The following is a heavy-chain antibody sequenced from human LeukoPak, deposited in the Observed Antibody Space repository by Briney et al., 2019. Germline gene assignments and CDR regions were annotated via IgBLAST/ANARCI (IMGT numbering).Heavy chain of an antibody. CDR1: GYTFTSYA. CDR2: INAGNGNT. CDR3: ARTWIQLCPGCFDY. Sequence: ASVKVSCKASGYTFTSYAMHWVRQAPGQRLEWMGWINAGNGNTKYSQKFQGRVTITRDTSASTAYMELSSLRSDDTAVYYCARTWIQLCPGCFDYWGQGTLVTVSS. V-gene: IGHV1-3*01. D-gene: IGHD5-18*01. J-gene: IGHJ4*02.